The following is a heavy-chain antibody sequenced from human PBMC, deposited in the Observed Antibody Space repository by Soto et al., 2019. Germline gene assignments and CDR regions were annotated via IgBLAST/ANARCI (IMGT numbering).Heavy chain of an antibody. CDR3: AREVLPPHFDY. J-gene: IGHJ4*02. Sequence: GGSLRLSCAASGFTFSDYYMSWIRQAPGKGLEWVSYISSSGTTIYYADSVKGRFTISRDNAKNSLYLQMNSLRAEDTAVYYCAREVLPPHFDYWGQGTLVTVSS. CDR2: ISSSGTTI. V-gene: IGHV3-11*01. CDR1: GFTFSDYY.